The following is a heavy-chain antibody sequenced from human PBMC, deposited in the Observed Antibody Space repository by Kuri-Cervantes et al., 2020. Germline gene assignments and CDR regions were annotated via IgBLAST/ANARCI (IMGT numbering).Heavy chain of an antibody. CDR1: GGPISSSY. CDR2: IFYSGST. V-gene: IGHV4-59*01. Sequence: SETLSLTCTVSGGPISSSYWTWIRQPPGKGLEWIGYIFYSGSTNYNASLKSRVTISLDTFQNQLSLKLSSVTAADTAVYYCARFMYFYDSPDYWGQGALVTVSS. D-gene: IGHD3-22*01. CDR3: ARFMYFYDSPDY. J-gene: IGHJ4*02.